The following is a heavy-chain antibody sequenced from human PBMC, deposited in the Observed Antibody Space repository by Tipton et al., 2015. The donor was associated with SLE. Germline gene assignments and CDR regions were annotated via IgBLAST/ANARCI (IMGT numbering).Heavy chain of an antibody. D-gene: IGHD3-10*01. CDR3: ARGVPGRAFDI. V-gene: IGHV4-38-2*01. J-gene: IGHJ3*02. CDR2: IYPSGST. CDR1: GYSISGYY. Sequence: TLSLTCVVSGYSISGYYWGWFRQPPGKGREWIGSIYPSGSTYYNPSLKNRVTISIDTSKKQLSLKLSSVTAADTAVYYCARGVPGRAFDIWGQGTMVTVSS.